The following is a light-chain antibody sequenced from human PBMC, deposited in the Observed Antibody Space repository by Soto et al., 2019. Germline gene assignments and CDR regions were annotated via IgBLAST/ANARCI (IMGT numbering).Light chain of an antibody. Sequence: QAVVTQPPSASGSPGQSVTISCTGTSSDVGGYNYVSWYQQHPGKAPKVLIYDVTQRPSGVPDRFSGSKSGNTASLTVSGLQAEDEADYYCTSYGGSNNLIFGGGTKLTVL. V-gene: IGLV2-8*01. CDR3: TSYGGSNNLI. J-gene: IGLJ2*01. CDR1: SSDVGGYNY. CDR2: DVT.